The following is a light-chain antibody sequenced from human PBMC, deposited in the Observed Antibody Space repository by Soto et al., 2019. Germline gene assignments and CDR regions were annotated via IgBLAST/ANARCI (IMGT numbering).Light chain of an antibody. CDR3: KQYSSYYS. CDR2: KAS. Sequence: DIQMTQSPSTLSASIGDRVTITCRASQNIFTWLAWYQKKPGKAHTLLIYKASNLQSGVPSRFSGSGSGTEFTLTIAALQPDDFATYYCKQYSSYYSFGQGTKLEIK. J-gene: IGKJ2*03. CDR1: QNIFTW. V-gene: IGKV1-5*03.